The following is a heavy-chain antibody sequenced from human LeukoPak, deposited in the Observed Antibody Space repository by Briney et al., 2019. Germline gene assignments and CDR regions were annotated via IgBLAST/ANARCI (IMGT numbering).Heavy chain of an antibody. CDR3: AKRERGVGTYSTRRYYSYYMDV. J-gene: IGHJ6*03. Sequence: GGSLRLSCAASGFTFSSYWMSWVRQAPGKGLEWVANIKQDGSEKYYVDSVKGRFTISRDNAKNSLYLQMNSLRAEDTAVYYCAKRERGVGTYSTRRYYSYYMDVWGTGTTVTVSS. CDR1: GFTFSSYW. D-gene: IGHD6-13*01. CDR2: IKQDGSEK. V-gene: IGHV3-7*01.